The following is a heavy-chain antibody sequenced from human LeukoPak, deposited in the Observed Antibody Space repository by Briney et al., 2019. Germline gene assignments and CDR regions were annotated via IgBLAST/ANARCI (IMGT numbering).Heavy chain of an antibody. Sequence: ASVKVSCKASGYTFTSYGISWVRQAPGQGLEWMGWISAYNGNTNSAQKLQGRVTMTTDTSTSPAYMELRSLRSDDTAVYYCARTPTVVVPAAIGYFDYWGQGTLVTVSS. J-gene: IGHJ4*02. D-gene: IGHD2-2*01. CDR2: ISAYNGNT. CDR3: ARTPTVVVPAAIGYFDY. CDR1: GYTFTSYG. V-gene: IGHV1-18*01.